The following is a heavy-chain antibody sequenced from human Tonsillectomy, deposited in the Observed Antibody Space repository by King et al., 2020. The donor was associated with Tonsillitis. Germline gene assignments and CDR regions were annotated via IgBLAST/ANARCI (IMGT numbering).Heavy chain of an antibody. CDR2: MYYSGTI. CDR3: ARYVSGSFDY. J-gene: IGHJ4*02. CDR1: GGSISSSDHY. V-gene: IGHV4-39*01. Sequence: LQLQESGPGVVKPSETLSLTCTVSGGSISSSDHYWAWIRQPPGKGLEWIGYMYYSGTIFYNPSLKSRITISGGTSANRFSLKLSSGSAADTAVYFCARYVSGSFDYWGQGALVTVSS. D-gene: IGHD1-26*01.